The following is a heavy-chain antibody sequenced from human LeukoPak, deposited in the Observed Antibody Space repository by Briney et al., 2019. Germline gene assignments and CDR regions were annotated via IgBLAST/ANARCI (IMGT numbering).Heavy chain of an antibody. V-gene: IGHV3-7*01. CDR1: GFTFTNYW. CDR3: ARDGAAPGLYFDS. J-gene: IGHJ4*02. Sequence: GGSLRLSCAASGFTFTNYWMNWVRQAPGKGLEWVASINQDGSETYYVDSVKGRFTISRDNAKNSLYLQMNSLRAEDTAVYYCARDGAAPGLYFDSWGQGTLVTVSS. D-gene: IGHD6-13*01. CDR2: INQDGSET.